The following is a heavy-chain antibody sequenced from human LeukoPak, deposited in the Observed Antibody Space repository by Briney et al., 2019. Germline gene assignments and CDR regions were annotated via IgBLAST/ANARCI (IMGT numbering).Heavy chain of an antibody. J-gene: IGHJ4*02. CDR1: GGSISSYY. V-gene: IGHV4-59*01. CDR3: ASSIFIAAAGMFPEY. CDR2: IYYSGST. Sequence: SETLSLTCTVSGGSISSYYWSWIRQPPGKGLEWIGYIYYSGSTNYNPSLKSRVTISVDTSKNQFSLKLSSVTAADTAVYYCASSIFIAAAGMFPEYWGQGTLVTVSS. D-gene: IGHD6-13*01.